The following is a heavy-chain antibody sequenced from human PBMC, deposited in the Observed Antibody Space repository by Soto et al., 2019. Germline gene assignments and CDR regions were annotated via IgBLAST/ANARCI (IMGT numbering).Heavy chain of an antibody. CDR3: TRDFQGQYYYGMDV. J-gene: IGHJ6*02. Sequence: PGGSLRLSCTASGFTFGYYAMNWVRQAPGKGLEWVGFIRGKPNGLSTDYAASLKGRFTISRDDSRSVAYLQMNSLKTEDTAVYYCTRDFQGQYYYGMDVWGQGTTVTVSS. V-gene: IGHV3-49*04. CDR2: IRGKPNGLST. CDR1: GFTFGYYA.